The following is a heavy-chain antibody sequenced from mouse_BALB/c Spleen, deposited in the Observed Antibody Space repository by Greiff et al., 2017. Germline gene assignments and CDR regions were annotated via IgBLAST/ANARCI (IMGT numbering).Heavy chain of an antibody. CDR1: GYTFTSYT. CDR2: INPSSGYT. D-gene: IGHD1-1*01. V-gene: IGHV1-4*02. CDR3: ARNYYGSSYYWYFDV. J-gene: IGHJ1*01. Sequence: QVQLKESAAELARPGASVKMSCKASGYTFTSYTMHWVKQRPGQGLEWIGYINPSSGYTEYNQKFKDKTTLTADKSSSTAYMQLSSLTSEDSAVYYCARNYYGSSYYWYFDVWGAGTTVTVSS.